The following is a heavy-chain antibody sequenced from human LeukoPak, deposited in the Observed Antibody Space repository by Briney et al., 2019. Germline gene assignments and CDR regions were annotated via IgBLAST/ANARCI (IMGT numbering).Heavy chain of an antibody. D-gene: IGHD2-15*01. V-gene: IGHV3-30*04. CDR2: ISYDGSNK. Sequence: AGGSLRLSCAASGFTFSSYAMHWVRQAPGKGLEWVAVISYDGSNKYYADSVKGRFTISRDNSKNTLYLQMNSLRAEDTAVYYCARDSDIVVVVAYPYYFDDWGQGTLVTVSS. CDR3: ARDSDIVVVVAYPYYFDD. J-gene: IGHJ4*02. CDR1: GFTFSSYA.